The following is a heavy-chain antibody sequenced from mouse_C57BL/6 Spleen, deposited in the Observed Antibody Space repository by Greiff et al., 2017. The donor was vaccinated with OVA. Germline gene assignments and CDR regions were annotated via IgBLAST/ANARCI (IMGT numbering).Heavy chain of an antibody. Sequence: QVQLQQPGAELVMPGASVKLSCKASGYTFTSYWMHWVKQRPGQGLEWIGEIDPSDSYTNYNQKFKGKSTLTVDKSSSTAYMPLSSLTSEDAAVYYCARRVYGHYFDDWGKGTTLTVSS. CDR1: GYTFTSYW. CDR3: ARRVYGHYFDD. V-gene: IGHV1-69*01. CDR2: IDPSDSYT. J-gene: IGHJ2*01. D-gene: IGHD1-1*01.